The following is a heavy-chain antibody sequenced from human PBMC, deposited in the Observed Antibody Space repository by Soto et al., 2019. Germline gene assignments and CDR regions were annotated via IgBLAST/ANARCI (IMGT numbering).Heavy chain of an antibody. Sequence: SETLSLTCTVSGGSISSYYWSWIRQPPGKGLERIGYIYYSGSTNYNPSLKSRVTISVDTSKNQFSLKLSSVTAADTAVYYCARGPIGYCSGGSCPGAFDIWGQGTMVTVSS. CDR3: ARGPIGYCSGGSCPGAFDI. CDR1: GGSISSYY. D-gene: IGHD2-15*01. J-gene: IGHJ3*02. CDR2: IYYSGST. V-gene: IGHV4-59*01.